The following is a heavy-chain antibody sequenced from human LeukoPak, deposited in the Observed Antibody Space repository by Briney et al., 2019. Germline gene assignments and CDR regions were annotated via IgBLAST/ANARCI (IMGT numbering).Heavy chain of an antibody. J-gene: IGHJ2*01. D-gene: IGHD6-19*01. CDR3: ARGGGSSGLNWYFDL. CDR2: IIPIFGTA. V-gene: IGHV1-69*01. CDR1: GGTFSSYA. Sequence: SVKVSCKASGGTFSSYAISWVRQAPGQGLEWMGGIIPIFGTANYAQKFQGRVTITADESTSTAYMELSSLRSEDTAVYYCARGGGSSGLNWYFDLWGRGTLVTVSS.